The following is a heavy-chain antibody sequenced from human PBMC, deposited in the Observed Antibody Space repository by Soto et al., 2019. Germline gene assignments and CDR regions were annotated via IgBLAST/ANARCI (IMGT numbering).Heavy chain of an antibody. Sequence: GGSLRLSCTTSGFTFGDYAMSWVRQAPGKGLEWVGFIRSKAYGGSTEYAASVKGRFTISRDDSKTIAYLQMNSLKTEDTAVYYCTRAAYDSSGDYWGYFDYWGLGTLVTVSS. D-gene: IGHD3-22*01. V-gene: IGHV3-49*04. CDR1: GFTFGDYA. J-gene: IGHJ4*02. CDR2: IRSKAYGGST. CDR3: TRAAYDSSGDYWGYFDY.